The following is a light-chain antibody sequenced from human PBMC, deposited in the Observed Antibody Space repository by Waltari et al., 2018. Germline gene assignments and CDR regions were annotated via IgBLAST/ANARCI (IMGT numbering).Light chain of an antibody. V-gene: IGKV1-5*03. J-gene: IGKJ3*01. Sequence: DIQMTQSPSTLSASVGDRVTITCRASQSISSWLAWYQQKPGKAPKLLIYKASSLESGVPSRFSGSGSGTEFPLPISSLQPDDFATYYCQQYNSFTFGPGTEVDIK. CDR3: QQYNSFT. CDR1: QSISSW. CDR2: KAS.